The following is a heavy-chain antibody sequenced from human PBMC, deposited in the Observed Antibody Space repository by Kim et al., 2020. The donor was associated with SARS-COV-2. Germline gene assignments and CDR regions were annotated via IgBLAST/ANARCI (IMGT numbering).Heavy chain of an antibody. J-gene: IGHJ4*02. V-gene: IGHV4-31*03. Sequence: SETLSLTCTVSGGSISSGGYYWSWIRQHPGKGLEWIGYIYYSGSTYYNPSLKSRVTISVDTSKNQFSLKLSSVTAADTAVYYCARGLANGGSSCFDYWGQGTLVTVSS. CDR3: ARGLANGGSSCFDY. CDR1: GGSISSGGYY. CDR2: IYYSGST. D-gene: IGHD1-26*01.